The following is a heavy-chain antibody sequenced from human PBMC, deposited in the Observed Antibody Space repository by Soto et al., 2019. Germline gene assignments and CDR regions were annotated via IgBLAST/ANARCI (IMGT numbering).Heavy chain of an antibody. Sequence: SETPSLTFTVSGGPISKYYWSWIRQPPGKGLEWIGYIYYSGSTNYNPSLKSRVTISVDTSKNQFSLKLSSVTAADTAVYYCARDGGSYYYYYGMDVWGQGTTVTVSS. V-gene: IGHV4-59*01. D-gene: IGHD3-16*01. CDR1: GGPISKYY. J-gene: IGHJ6*02. CDR3: ARDGGSYYYYYGMDV. CDR2: IYYSGST.